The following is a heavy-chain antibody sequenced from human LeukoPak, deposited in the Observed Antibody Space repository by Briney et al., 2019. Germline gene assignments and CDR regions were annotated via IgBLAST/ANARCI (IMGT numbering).Heavy chain of an antibody. CDR1: GGSFSGYY. CDR2: INHSGST. CDR3: ARGVIYDSSGYYLYYFDY. V-gene: IGHV4-34*01. J-gene: IGHJ4*02. Sequence: SETLSLTCAVYGGSFSGYYWSWIRQPPGKGLEWIGEINHSGSTNYNPSLKSRVTISVDTSKNQFSLKLSSVTAADTAVYYCARGVIYDSSGYYLYYFDYWGQGTLVTVSS. D-gene: IGHD3-22*01.